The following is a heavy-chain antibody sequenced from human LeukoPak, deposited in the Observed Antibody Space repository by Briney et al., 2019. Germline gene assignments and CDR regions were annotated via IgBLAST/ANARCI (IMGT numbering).Heavy chain of an antibody. J-gene: IGHJ4*02. CDR3: ARDDYYGSGSYYPSYFDY. CDR2: INHSGST. Sequence: ASETLSLTCAVYGGSFSGYYWSWIRQPPGKGLEWIREINHSGSTNYNPSLKSRVTISVDTSKNQFSLKLSSVTAADTAVYYCARDDYYGSGSYYPSYFDYWGQGTLVTVSS. CDR1: GGSFSGYY. V-gene: IGHV4-34*01. D-gene: IGHD3-10*01.